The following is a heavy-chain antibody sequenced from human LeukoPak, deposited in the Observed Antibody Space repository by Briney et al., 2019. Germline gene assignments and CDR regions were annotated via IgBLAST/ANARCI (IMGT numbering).Heavy chain of an antibody. CDR1: GFTFSSYW. CDR2: IKQDGSEE. Sequence: GGSLRLSCAASGFTFSSYWMSWVRQAPGKGLEWVANIKQDGSEEYYVDSVKGRFTISRDSAKNSLYLQMDSLRAEDTAVYYCAREGIAVAGTSYFDYWGQGTLVTVSS. CDR3: AREGIAVAGTSYFDY. J-gene: IGHJ4*02. V-gene: IGHV3-7*01. D-gene: IGHD6-19*01.